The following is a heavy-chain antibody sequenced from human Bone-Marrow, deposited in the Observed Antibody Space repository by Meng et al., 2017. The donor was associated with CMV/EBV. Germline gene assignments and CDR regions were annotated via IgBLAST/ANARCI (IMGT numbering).Heavy chain of an antibody. J-gene: IGHJ4*02. D-gene: IGHD3-22*01. CDR2: ISYDGSNK. Sequence: GESLKISCAASGFTFSSYAMHWVRQAPGKGLEWVAVISYDGSNKYYADSVKGRFTISRDNSKNTLYLQMNSLRAEDTAVYYCARDLRAMIVALGYWGQGTLVTVSS. V-gene: IGHV3-30-3*01. CDR3: ARDLRAMIVALGY. CDR1: GFTFSSYA.